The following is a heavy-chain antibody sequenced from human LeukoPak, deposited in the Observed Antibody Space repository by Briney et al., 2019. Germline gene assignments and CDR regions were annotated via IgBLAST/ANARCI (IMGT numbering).Heavy chain of an antibody. D-gene: IGHD5-18*01. CDR3: ARDTAMAPNWYFDL. Sequence: ASVKVSCKASGYTFTSYGISWVRQAPGQGLEWMGWISASNGNTNYAQKLQGRVTMTTDTSTSTAYMELRSLRSDDTAVYYCARDTAMAPNWYFDLWGRGTLVTVSS. CDR1: GYTFTSYG. CDR2: ISASNGNT. V-gene: IGHV1-18*01. J-gene: IGHJ2*01.